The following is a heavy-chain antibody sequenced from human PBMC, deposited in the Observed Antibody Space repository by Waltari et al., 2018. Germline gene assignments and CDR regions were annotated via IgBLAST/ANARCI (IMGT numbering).Heavy chain of an antibody. CDR1: GGSFSGYY. CDR2: INHSGST. Sequence: QVQLQQWGAGLLKPSETLSLTCAVYGGSFSGYYWSWIRQPPGKGLEWIGEINHSGSTNYNPSLKRRVTISVDTSKNQFSLKLSSVTAADTAVYYCASRTRPGYSSSLYADYYYYGMDVWGQGTTVTVSS. J-gene: IGHJ6*02. D-gene: IGHD6-13*01. CDR3: ASRTRPGYSSSLYADYYYYGMDV. V-gene: IGHV4-34*01.